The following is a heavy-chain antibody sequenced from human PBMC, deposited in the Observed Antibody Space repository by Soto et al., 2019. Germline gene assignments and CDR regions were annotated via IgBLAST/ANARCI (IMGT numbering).Heavy chain of an antibody. D-gene: IGHD3-3*01. V-gene: IGHV3-30*01. CDR3: ARVSGFYFYAMDV. Sequence: QVQLVESGGGVVQPGGSLRLSCAASGFTFNTYTIDWVRQVPGKGLEWVAVISYDGSKIFYADSVKGRFTISRDNSKNTLYLHLNSLRPEDTAIYHCARVSGFYFYAMDVWGQGTSVTVSS. J-gene: IGHJ6*02. CDR1: GFTFNTYT. CDR2: ISYDGSKI.